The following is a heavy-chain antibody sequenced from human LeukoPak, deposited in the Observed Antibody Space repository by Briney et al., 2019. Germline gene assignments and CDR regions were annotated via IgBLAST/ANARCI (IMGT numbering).Heavy chain of an antibody. J-gene: IGHJ4*02. D-gene: IGHD5-18*01. CDR3: ARSSYGLFDY. V-gene: IGHV3-48*03. CDR1: GFTFSSYE. CDR2: ISSSGSTI. Sequence: GGSLRLSCAASGFTFSSYEMNWVRQAPGKGLEWASYISSSGSTIYYADSVKGRFTISRDNAKNSLYLQMNSLRAEDTAVYYCARSSYGLFDYWGQGTLVTVSS.